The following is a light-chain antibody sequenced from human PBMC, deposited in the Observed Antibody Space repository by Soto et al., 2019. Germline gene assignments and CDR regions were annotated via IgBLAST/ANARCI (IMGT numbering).Light chain of an antibody. J-gene: IGKJ1*01. CDR2: AAS. V-gene: IGKV1-39*01. CDR3: QQRSNWPRT. Sequence: DIQMTHSPSSLSASVGDRVTITCRASQSISSYLNWYQQKPGKAPKLLIYAASSLQSGVPSRFSGSGSGTDFTLTISSLEPEDFAVYYCQQRSNWPRTFGQGTKVDIK. CDR1: QSISSY.